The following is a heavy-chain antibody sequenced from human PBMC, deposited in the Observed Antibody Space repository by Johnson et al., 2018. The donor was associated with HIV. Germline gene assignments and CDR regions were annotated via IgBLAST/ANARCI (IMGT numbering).Heavy chain of an antibody. V-gene: IGHV3-48*01. J-gene: IGHJ3*02. CDR2: ISSSSSTI. Sequence: MQLVESGGGVVQPGRSLRLSCAASGFTFSQFAMHWVRQAPGKGLEWVSYISSSSSTIYYADSVKGRFTISRDNSKNTLYLQMNNLRAEDTALYYCARRWELHSNAFDIWGQGTMVTVSS. D-gene: IGHD1-26*01. CDR3: ARRWELHSNAFDI. CDR1: GFTFSQFA.